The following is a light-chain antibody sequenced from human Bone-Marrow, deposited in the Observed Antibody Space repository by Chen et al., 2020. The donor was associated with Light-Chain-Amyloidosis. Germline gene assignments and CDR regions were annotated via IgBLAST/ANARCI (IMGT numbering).Light chain of an antibody. Sequence: NFMLTQPHSVSESPGKTAIISCTRSSGSIATNYVQWYQQRPGSSPTPVFYEDDQRPSGVPDRFSGSDDRSSNSASLTISGLKTEDEADYYCQSYQGSSQGVFGGGTKLTVL. V-gene: IGLV6-57*01. J-gene: IGLJ3*02. CDR2: EDD. CDR1: SGSIATNY. CDR3: QSYQGSSQGV.